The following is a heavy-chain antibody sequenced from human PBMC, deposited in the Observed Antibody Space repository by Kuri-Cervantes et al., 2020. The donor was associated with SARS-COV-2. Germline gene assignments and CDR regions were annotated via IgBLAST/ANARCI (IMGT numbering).Heavy chain of an antibody. Sequence: GGSLRLSCAASGFTFKNYAFNWVRQAPGKGLEWVSYISSSGSTIYYADSVKGRFTISRDNAKNSLYLQMNSLRAEDTAVYYCARGLRGNGMDVWGQGTTVTVSS. CDR3: ARGLRGNGMDV. J-gene: IGHJ6*02. CDR2: ISSSGSTI. CDR1: GFTFKNYA. V-gene: IGHV3-48*04.